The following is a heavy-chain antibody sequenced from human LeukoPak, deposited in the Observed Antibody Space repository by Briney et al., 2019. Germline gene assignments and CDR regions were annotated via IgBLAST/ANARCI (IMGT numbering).Heavy chain of an antibody. Sequence: SETLSLTCTVSGVSFNAYYWSWIRQSPGKGLEWIGEVSPGGYIKYNPSLRSRVTIPVDTSENQSSLRLSSVTAADTAMYYCARIRCGHTGDICYNHWAQGTLVTVSS. V-gene: IGHV4-34*01. D-gene: IGHD2-8*02. CDR1: GVSFNAYY. CDR3: ARIRCGHTGDICYNH. J-gene: IGHJ5*02. CDR2: VSPGGYI.